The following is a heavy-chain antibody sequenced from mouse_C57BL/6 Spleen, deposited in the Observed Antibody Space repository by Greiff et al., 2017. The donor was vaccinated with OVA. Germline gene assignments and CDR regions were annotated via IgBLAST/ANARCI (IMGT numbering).Heavy chain of an antibody. CDR1: GYTFTDYE. CDR2: IDPETGGT. D-gene: IGHD2-2*01. CDR3: TRWGYPYAMDY. Sequence: QVHVKQSGAELVRPGASVTLSCKASGYTFTDYEMHWVKQTPVHGLEWIGAIDPETGGTAYNQKFKGKAILTADKSSSTAYMELRSLTSEDSAVYYCTRWGYPYAMDYWGQGTSVTVSS. V-gene: IGHV1-15*01. J-gene: IGHJ4*01.